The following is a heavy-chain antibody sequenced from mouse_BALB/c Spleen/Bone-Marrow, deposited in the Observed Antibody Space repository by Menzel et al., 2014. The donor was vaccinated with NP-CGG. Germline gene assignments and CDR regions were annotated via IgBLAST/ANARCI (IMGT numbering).Heavy chain of an antibody. J-gene: IGHJ4*01. CDR3: ARGKTGFYGMDY. D-gene: IGHD4-1*01. CDR1: GYTFTNYT. V-gene: IGHV1-4*01. CDR2: INPSSGYT. Sequence: VKLVESGAELARPGASVKMSCKASGYTFTNYTMHWVKRRPGQGLEWIGYINPSSGYTNYNQKFKDTATLTADKSSSTAYMQLSSLTSADSAVYYCARGKTGFYGMDYWGQGASVTVSS.